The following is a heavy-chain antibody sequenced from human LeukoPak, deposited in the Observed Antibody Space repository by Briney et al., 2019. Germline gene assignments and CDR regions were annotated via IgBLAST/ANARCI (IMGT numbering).Heavy chain of an antibody. D-gene: IGHD3-3*01. CDR3: ARDPGDSITIFGVVDET. CDR1: GGTFSSYA. CDR2: IIPIFGTA. V-gene: IGHV1-69*13. Sequence: GASVKVSCKASGGTFSSYAISWVRQAPGQGLEWMGGIIPIFGTANYAQKFQGRVTITADESTSTACMELSSLRSEDTAVYYCARDPGDSITIFGVVDETWGQGTLVTVSS. J-gene: IGHJ5*02.